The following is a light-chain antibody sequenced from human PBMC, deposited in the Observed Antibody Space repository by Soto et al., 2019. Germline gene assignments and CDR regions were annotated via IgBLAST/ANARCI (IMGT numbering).Light chain of an antibody. CDR2: DDS. CDR1: SSDVGSYNL. CDR3: CSYAPISTVV. Sequence: QSALTQPASVSGSPGQSITISCTGTSSDVGSYNLVSWYQQHPGKAPKLMIYDDSKRPSGVSNRFSGSKSGNTASLTISGLQAEDEAHYYCCSYAPISTVVFGGGTKLTVL. J-gene: IGLJ3*02. V-gene: IGLV2-23*01.